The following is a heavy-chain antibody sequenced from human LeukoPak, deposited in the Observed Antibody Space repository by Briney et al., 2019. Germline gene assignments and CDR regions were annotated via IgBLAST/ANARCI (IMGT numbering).Heavy chain of an antibody. CDR1: GGSISSYH. Sequence: SETLSLTCTVSGGSISSYHWSWIRQPPGKGLEWIGYIYYSGSTNYNPSLKSRVTISVDTSKNQFSLKLSSVTAADTAIYYCARHYGSGTYPLDYWGQGTLVTVSS. D-gene: IGHD3-10*01. J-gene: IGHJ4*02. CDR3: ARHYGSGTYPLDY. V-gene: IGHV4-59*08. CDR2: IYYSGST.